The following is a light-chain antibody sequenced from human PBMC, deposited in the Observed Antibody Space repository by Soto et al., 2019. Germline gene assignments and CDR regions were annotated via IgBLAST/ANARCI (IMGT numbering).Light chain of an antibody. CDR1: ASDIGNYNY. Sequence: QSVLTQPASVSGSPGQSITISCTGTASDIGNYNYVSWYQLHPGKAPKLLIYGVSNRPSGVSHRFSGSKSANTASLTISGLQAEDEADYYCTSYTSSSTHVFGTGTKLTVL. J-gene: IGLJ1*01. CDR3: TSYTSSSTHV. CDR2: GVS. V-gene: IGLV2-14*01.